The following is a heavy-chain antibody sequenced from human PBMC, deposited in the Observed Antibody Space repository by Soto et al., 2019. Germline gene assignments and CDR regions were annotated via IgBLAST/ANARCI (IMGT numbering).Heavy chain of an antibody. CDR3: EKDRGITMVVVTVLLDY. V-gene: IGHV3-23*01. CDR1: GFTFSNYA. CDR2: ITGTGGST. Sequence: EVQLLESGGGLVQPGGSLRLSCAASGFTFSNYAMSWVRQAPGKGLEWVSGITGTGGSTYYGDSVKGRFTISRDNSKNTLYLQMNSLRAEDTAVYYCEKDRGITMVVVTVLLDYWGQGTLVTVSS. J-gene: IGHJ4*02. D-gene: IGHD3-22*01.